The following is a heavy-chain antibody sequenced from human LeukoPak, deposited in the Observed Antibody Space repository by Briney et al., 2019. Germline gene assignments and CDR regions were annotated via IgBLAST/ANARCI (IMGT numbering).Heavy chain of an antibody. CDR1: GFTFNNYW. CDR3: AGDVLSGGGHDY. CDR2: IKEDGSEK. D-gene: IGHD3-10*01. J-gene: IGHJ4*02. Sequence: GGSLRLSCAASGFTFNNYWMSWVRQAPGKGLEWVANIKEDGSEKYYVDSVKGRFTISRDNAKNSLYLQMNSLRADDTAVYYCAGDVLSGGGHDYWGQGTLVTVSS. V-gene: IGHV3-7*01.